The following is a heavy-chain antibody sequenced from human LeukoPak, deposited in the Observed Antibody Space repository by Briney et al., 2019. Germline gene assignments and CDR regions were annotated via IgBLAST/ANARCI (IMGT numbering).Heavy chain of an antibody. Sequence: PRASVKVSCKASGYTFTSYYMHWVRQAPGQGLEWMGIINPSGGSTSYAQKFQGRVTMTRDTSTSTVYMELSSLRSEDTAVYYCAIPEKAAAMNDFWSGYWAPFDYWGQGTLVTVSS. CDR2: INPSGGST. J-gene: IGHJ4*02. CDR3: AIPEKAAAMNDFWSGYWAPFDY. D-gene: IGHD3-3*01. V-gene: IGHV1-46*01. CDR1: GYTFTSYY.